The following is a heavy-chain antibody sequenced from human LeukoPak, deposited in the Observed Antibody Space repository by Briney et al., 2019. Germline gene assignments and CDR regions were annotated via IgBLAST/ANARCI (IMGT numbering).Heavy chain of an antibody. D-gene: IGHD6-19*01. CDR3: AKGISSSGWSYFDY. CDR2: LSGSGITT. J-gene: IGHJ4*01. Sequence: GGSLRLYCAASGFTFSNSAMSWVRQAPGKGLEWVSTLSGSGITTYYADSVKGRFTISRDNSKNTLYLQMNSLRAEDTAVYYCAKGISSSGWSYFDYWGHGTLVTVFS. V-gene: IGHV3-23*01. CDR1: GFTFSNSA.